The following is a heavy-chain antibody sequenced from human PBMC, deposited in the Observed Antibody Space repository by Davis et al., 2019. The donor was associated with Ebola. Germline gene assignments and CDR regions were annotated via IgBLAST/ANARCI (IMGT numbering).Heavy chain of an antibody. CDR1: GGSFSVYY. D-gene: IGHD1-7*01. Sequence: PSETLSLTCGVYGGSFSVYYWTWIRQPPGKGLEWIGEINQSGSSDYSPSLKSRVTISLDTSKNQFSLKLSSVTAADTAIYYCARGVISGTYHTEPFDYWGQGTLVTVSS. CDR3: ARGVISGTYHTEPFDY. J-gene: IGHJ4*02. CDR2: INQSGSS. V-gene: IGHV4-34*01.